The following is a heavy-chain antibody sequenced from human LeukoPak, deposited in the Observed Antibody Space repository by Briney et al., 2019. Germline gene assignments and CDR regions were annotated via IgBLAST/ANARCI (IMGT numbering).Heavy chain of an antibody. Sequence: QPGGSLRLSCAASGFTVSSNYMSWVRQAPGKGLEWVSVMYSGGSTYYADSVKGRFTISRDNSKNTLYLQMNSLRAEDTAVYYCARARNGGDFDYRGQGTLVTVSS. D-gene: IGHD3-16*01. CDR3: ARARNGGDFDY. J-gene: IGHJ4*02. CDR1: GFTVSSNY. V-gene: IGHV3-53*01. CDR2: MYSGGST.